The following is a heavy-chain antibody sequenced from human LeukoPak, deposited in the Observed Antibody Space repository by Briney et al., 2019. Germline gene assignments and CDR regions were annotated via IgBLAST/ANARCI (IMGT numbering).Heavy chain of an antibody. V-gene: IGHV3-21*01. CDR3: AREGMRRYSREVDY. CDR2: VSGSGAHT. D-gene: IGHD6-13*01. J-gene: IGHJ4*02. CDR1: GFTFSSYA. Sequence: GGSLRLSCAASGFTFSSYAMTWVRQAPGKGLQWVSAVSGSGAHTYYADSVKGRFTISRDNAKNSLYLQMNSLRAEDTAVYYCAREGMRRYSREVDYWGQGTLVTVSS.